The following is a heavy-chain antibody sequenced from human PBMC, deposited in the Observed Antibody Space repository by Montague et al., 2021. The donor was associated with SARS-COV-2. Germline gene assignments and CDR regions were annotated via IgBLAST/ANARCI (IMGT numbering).Heavy chain of an antibody. CDR1: GFTFSTYT. Sequence: SLRLSCAASGFTFSTYTMNWVRQTPGQGLEWVSSIGGTSGYIYYADSVKGRFTVSRDNSKNTLYLQMNSLRAEDTAVYYCARKDYYYGMDVWGQGTTVTVSS. J-gene: IGHJ6*02. CDR3: ARKDYYYGMDV. CDR2: IGGTSGYI. V-gene: IGHV3-21*01.